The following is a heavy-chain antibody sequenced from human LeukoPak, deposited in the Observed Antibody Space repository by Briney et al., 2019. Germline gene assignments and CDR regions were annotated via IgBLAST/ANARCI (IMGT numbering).Heavy chain of an antibody. CDR2: INTDGSST. J-gene: IGHJ6*03. D-gene: IGHD2-2*01. CDR3: ARVVPAAYMDV. Sequence: PGGSLRLSCAASGFTFSSYWMHWVRQAPGKGLVWVSRINTDGSSTSYADSVKGRFTISRDNAKNTLYLQMSSLRAEDTAVYYCARVVPAAYMDVWGKGTTVTVSS. V-gene: IGHV3-74*01. CDR1: GFTFSSYW.